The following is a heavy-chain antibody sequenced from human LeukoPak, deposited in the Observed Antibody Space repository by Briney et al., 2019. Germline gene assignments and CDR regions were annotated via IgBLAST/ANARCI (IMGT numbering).Heavy chain of an antibody. D-gene: IGHD4/OR15-4a*01. CDR3: VRRLTMSHSGGDWFDP. CDR1: GYNFFSNYW. V-gene: IGHV5-51*01. Sequence: GESLKISCQTSGYNFFSNYWIAWVRQMPGKGLEWMGMVYPLDSDTRYSPSSQGQVTFSADKSTNTAYLQWSSLKASDTAMYYCVRRLTMSHSGGDWFDPWGQGTLVTVSS. CDR2: VYPLDSDT. J-gene: IGHJ5*02.